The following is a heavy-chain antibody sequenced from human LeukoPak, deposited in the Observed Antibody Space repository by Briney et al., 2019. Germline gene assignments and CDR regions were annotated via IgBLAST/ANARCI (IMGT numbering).Heavy chain of an antibody. CDR1: GGSFSGYY. V-gene: IGHV4-34*01. Sequence: PSETLSLTCAVYGGSFSGYYWSWIRQPPGKGLEWIGEINHSGSTNYNPSLKSRVAISVDTSKNQFSLKLSSVTAADTAVYYCARHANGYCSSTSCYAGFDYWGQGTLVTVSS. CDR3: ARHANGYCSSTSCYAGFDY. J-gene: IGHJ4*02. D-gene: IGHD2-2*01. CDR2: INHSGST.